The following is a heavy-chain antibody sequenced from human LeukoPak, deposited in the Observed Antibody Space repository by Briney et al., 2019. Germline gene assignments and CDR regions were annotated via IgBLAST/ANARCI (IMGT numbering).Heavy chain of an antibody. CDR2: ISSSSSYI. D-gene: IGHD3-22*01. J-gene: IGHJ4*02. V-gene: IGHV3-21*01. CDR1: GFTFSSYS. Sequence: GGSLRLSCAASGFTFSSYSMNWVRQAPGKGLEWVSSISSSSSYIYYADSVKGRFTISRDNAKNSLYLQMNSLRAEDTAVYYCARAGGYYYDSSGYPFDYWGQGTLVTVSS. CDR3: ARAGGYYYDSSGYPFDY.